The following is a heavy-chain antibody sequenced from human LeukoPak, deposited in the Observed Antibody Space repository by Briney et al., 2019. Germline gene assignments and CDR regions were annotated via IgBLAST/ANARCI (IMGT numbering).Heavy chain of an antibody. V-gene: IGHV4-4*09. Sequence: SETLSLTCIVSAGSISSNCWSWHRQPPGKGLEGIGYIYASESTNSNPSLKSRVTISVDPSKSQFSLKMTSVTAADTAVYYCARQGSGGRAFDIWGQGTMVTVSS. J-gene: IGHJ3*02. CDR3: ARQGSGGRAFDI. D-gene: IGHD1-26*01. CDR2: IYASEST. CDR1: AGSISSNC.